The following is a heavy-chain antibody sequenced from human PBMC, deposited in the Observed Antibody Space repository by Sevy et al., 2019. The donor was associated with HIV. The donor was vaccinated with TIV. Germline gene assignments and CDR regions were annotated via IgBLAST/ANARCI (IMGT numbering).Heavy chain of an antibody. CDR2: ISGSGGST. D-gene: IGHD5-18*01. CDR1: EFTFSSYA. Sequence: QLGGSLGLSCAASEFTFSSYAMSGVRPAPGKGLDWVSAISGSGGSTYYADSVKGRFTISRDNSKNTLYLQMNSLRAEDTAVYYCAKGDFQSYDTLFEYWGQGTLVTVSS. V-gene: IGHV3-23*01. J-gene: IGHJ4*02. CDR3: AKGDFQSYDTLFEY.